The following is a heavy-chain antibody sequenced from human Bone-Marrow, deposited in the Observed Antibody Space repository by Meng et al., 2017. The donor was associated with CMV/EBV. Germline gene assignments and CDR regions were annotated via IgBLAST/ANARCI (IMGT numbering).Heavy chain of an antibody. V-gene: IGHV4-34*01. J-gene: IGHJ6*02. CDR1: GGSFSGYY. CDR2: INHSGST. D-gene: IGHD3-3*01. Sequence: SETLSLTCAVYGGSFSGYYWSWIRQPPGKGLEWIGEINHSGSTNYNPSLKSRVTISVDTSKNQFSLKLSSVTAADTAVYYCARGGREYYDFWSGYYSRDYGMDVWDQGTTVTVSS. CDR3: ARGGREYYDFWSGYYSRDYGMDV.